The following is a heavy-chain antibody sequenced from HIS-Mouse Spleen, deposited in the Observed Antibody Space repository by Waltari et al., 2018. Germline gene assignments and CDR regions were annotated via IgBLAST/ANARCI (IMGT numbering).Heavy chain of an antibody. D-gene: IGHD2-8*01. Sequence: QVQLQESGPGLVKPSETLSLTCTVSGYSLSSGYYWGWIRPPPGKGLEWIGSIYHSGSTYYNPSLKSRVTISVDTSKNQFSLKLSSVTAADTAVYYCARDSWAYAIEYFQHWGQGTLVTVSS. V-gene: IGHV4-38-2*02. CDR2: IYHSGST. CDR3: ARDSWAYAIEYFQH. CDR1: GYSLSSGYY. J-gene: IGHJ1*01.